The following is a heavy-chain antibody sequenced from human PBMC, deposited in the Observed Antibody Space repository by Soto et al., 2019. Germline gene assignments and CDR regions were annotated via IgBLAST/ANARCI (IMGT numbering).Heavy chain of an antibody. CDR1: GGSISSSSYY. J-gene: IGHJ4*02. Sequence: SETLSLTCTASGGSISSSSYYWGWIRQPPGKGLEWIGSIYYSGSTYYNPSLKSRVTISVDTSKNQFSLKLSSVTAADTAVYYCARVWNVATGTTDYWGQGTLVTVSS. CDR3: ARVWNVATGTTDY. D-gene: IGHD1-7*01. V-gene: IGHV4-39*01. CDR2: IYYSGST.